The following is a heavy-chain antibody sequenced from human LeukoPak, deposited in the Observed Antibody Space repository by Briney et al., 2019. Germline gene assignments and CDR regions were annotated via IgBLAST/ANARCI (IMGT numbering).Heavy chain of an antibody. CDR2: ISSSSSTI. J-gene: IGHJ4*02. CDR1: GFTVSSNY. Sequence: GGSLRLSCAASGFTVSSNYMSWVRQAPGKGLEWVSYISSSSSTIYYADSVKGRFTISRDNAKNSLDLQMNSLRAEDTAVYYCARDRPVAEVVDYWGQGTLVTVCS. D-gene: IGHD6-19*01. V-gene: IGHV3-48*01. CDR3: ARDRPVAEVVDY.